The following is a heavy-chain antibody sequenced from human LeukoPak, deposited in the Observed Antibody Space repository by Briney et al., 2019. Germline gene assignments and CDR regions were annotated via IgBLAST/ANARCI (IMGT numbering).Heavy chain of an antibody. J-gene: IGHJ5*02. Sequence: ASVKVSCKASGYTFTGYYMHWVRQAPGQGLEWMGSINPNSGGTNYGQKFQGRVTLTRDTSISTAYMELSRLRSDDTAVYYCARDALKSTYRGYCSSTSCYGWFDPWGQGTLVTVSS. CDR2: INPNSGGT. CDR1: GYTFTGYY. V-gene: IGHV1-2*02. CDR3: ARDALKSTYRGYCSSTSCYGWFDP. D-gene: IGHD2-2*01.